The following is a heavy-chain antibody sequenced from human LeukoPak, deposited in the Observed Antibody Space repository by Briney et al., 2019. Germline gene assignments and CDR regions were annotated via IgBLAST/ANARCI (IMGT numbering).Heavy chain of an antibody. Sequence: PSQTLSLTCAVSGGSISSGGYPWSWIRQPPGKGLEWIGDVYHSGSTHYNPSLKSRVTISVDRSKNQFSLKLTSVTAADTAVYYCARGTPPPAWFDPWGQGTLVTVSS. CDR3: ARGTPPPAWFDP. CDR1: GGSISSGGYP. J-gene: IGHJ5*02. CDR2: VYHSGST. V-gene: IGHV4-30-2*01.